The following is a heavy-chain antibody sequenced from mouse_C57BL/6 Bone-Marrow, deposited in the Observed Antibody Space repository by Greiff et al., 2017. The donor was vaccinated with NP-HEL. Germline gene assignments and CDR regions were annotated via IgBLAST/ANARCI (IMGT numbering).Heavy chain of an antibody. Sequence: QVQLQQPGAELVRPGTSVKLSCKASGYTFTSYWMHWVKQRPGQGLEWIGVIDPSDSYTNYNQKFKGKATLTVDTSSSTAYMQLSSLTSEDSAVYYCARTENYYGSSYYCYFDVWGTGTTVTVSS. CDR3: ARTENYYGSSYYCYFDV. CDR1: GYTFTSYW. J-gene: IGHJ1*03. V-gene: IGHV1-59*01. CDR2: IDPSDSYT. D-gene: IGHD1-1*01.